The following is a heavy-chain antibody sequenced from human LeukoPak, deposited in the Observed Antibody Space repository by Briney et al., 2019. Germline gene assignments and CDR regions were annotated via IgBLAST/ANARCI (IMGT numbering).Heavy chain of an antibody. CDR1: GYTFTSYY. J-gene: IGHJ6*02. CDR3: ARSRPTNYYYHYGMDV. Sequence: ASVKVSCKASGYTFTSYYMHWVRQAPGQVLEWMGIINPSGGSTSYAQKFQGRVTMTRDTSTSTVYMELSSLRSEDTAVYYCARSRPTNYYYHYGMDVWGQGTTVTVSS. D-gene: IGHD4-11*01. CDR2: INPSGGST. V-gene: IGHV1-46*01.